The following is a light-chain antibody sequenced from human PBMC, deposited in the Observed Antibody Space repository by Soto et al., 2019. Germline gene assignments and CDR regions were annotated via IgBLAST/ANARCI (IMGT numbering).Light chain of an antibody. CDR2: GNS. J-gene: IGLJ1*01. V-gene: IGLV1-40*01. Sequence: QSVLTQPPSVSGAPGQRVTISCTGSSSNIGAGYDVHWYQQLPGTAPKLLLYGNSNRPSGVPDRFSGSKSGTSASLAITGLQAEDEADYYCQSYDSSFNYVFGTGTKLTVL. CDR1: SSNIGAGYD. CDR3: QSYDSSFNYV.